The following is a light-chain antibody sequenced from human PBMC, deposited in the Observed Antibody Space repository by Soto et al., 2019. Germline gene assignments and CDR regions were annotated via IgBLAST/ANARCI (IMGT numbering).Light chain of an antibody. J-gene: IGKJ5*01. CDR2: DAS. CDR1: QNISIY. CDR3: QQCNNWPPEIT. V-gene: IGKV3-11*01. Sequence: IVLTQSPATLSLSPGERATLSCRASQNISIYLAWYQQKPGQAPRLLIYDASNRATGIPARFSGSGSGTDFTLTISSLEPEDFAVYYCQQCNNWPPEITFGHGTRLDI.